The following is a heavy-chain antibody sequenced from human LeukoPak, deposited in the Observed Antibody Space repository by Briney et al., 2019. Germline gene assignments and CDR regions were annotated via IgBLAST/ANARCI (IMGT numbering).Heavy chain of an antibody. Sequence: SETLSLTCTVSGGSISSYYWSWIRQPPGKGPEWIGYIYYSGSTNYNPSLKSRVAISVDTSKNQFSLKLSSVTAADTAVYYCARGSSGWYGGFDYWGQGTLVTVSS. CDR2: IYYSGST. V-gene: IGHV4-59*01. CDR1: GGSISSYY. CDR3: ARGSSGWYGGFDY. D-gene: IGHD6-19*01. J-gene: IGHJ4*02.